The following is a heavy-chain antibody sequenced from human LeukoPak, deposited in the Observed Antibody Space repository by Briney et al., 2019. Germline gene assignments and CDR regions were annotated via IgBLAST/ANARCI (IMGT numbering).Heavy chain of an antibody. CDR3: AREGDAYCSGGSCYFGLDY. CDR2: ISSSSDYI. D-gene: IGHD2-15*01. Sequence: PGGSLRLSCAASEFTFSSYNMNWVRQAPGKGLEWVSSISSSSDYIYYADSVKGRFTISRDNAKNSLYLQMNSLRAEDTAVYYCAREGDAYCSGGSCYFGLDYWGQGTLVTVSS. CDR1: EFTFSSYN. V-gene: IGHV3-21*01. J-gene: IGHJ4*02.